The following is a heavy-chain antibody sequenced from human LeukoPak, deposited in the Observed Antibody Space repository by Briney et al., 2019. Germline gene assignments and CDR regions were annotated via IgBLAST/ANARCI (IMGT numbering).Heavy chain of an antibody. CDR1: GFTFSSYS. D-gene: IGHD2-2*01. V-gene: IGHV3-21*01. CDR3: ARSYCSSTSCYAAPFDY. CDR2: ISSSSSYI. Sequence: PGGSLRLSCAASGFTFSSYSMNWVRQAPGKGLEWVSSISSSSSYIYYADSVKGRFTISRDNAKNSLYLQMNSLRAEDTGVYYCARSYCSSTSCYAAPFDYWGGGTLVTVSS. J-gene: IGHJ4*02.